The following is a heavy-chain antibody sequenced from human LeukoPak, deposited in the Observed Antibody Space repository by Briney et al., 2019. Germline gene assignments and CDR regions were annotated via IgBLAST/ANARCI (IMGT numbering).Heavy chain of an antibody. V-gene: IGHV1-69*05. CDR2: TIPIFGAT. J-gene: IGHJ6*03. D-gene: IGHD4-17*01. CDR3: AGGDPFNYYMDV. Sequence: ASVKVSCKASGGTFSGHAISWVRQAPGQGLEWMGGTIPIFGATNYTQRFQGRITITTDESTTTAYVELTSLRSEDTAVYFCAGGDPFNYYMDVWGKGTSVTVFS. CDR1: GGTFSGHA.